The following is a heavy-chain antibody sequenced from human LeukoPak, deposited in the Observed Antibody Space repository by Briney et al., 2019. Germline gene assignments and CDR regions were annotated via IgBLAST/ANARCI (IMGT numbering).Heavy chain of an antibody. Sequence: SGGSLRLSCAASGFTFSSYAMHWVRQAPGKGLEWVAVISYDGSNKYYADSVKGRFTISRDNSKNTLYLQMNSLRAEDTAVYYCARASVVVTAAPDYWGQGTLVTVSS. V-gene: IGHV3-30*04. CDR3: ARASVVVTAAPDY. CDR2: ISYDGSNK. D-gene: IGHD2-21*02. CDR1: GFTFSSYA. J-gene: IGHJ4*02.